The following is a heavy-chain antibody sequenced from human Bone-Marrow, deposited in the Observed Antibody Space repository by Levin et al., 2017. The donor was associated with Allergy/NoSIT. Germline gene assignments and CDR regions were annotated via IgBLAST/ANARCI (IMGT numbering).Heavy chain of an antibody. Sequence: GESLKISCVASGFTLNNFWMHWIRQAPGKGLVWVSRINGDGSLTNYADSVKGRFTISSDSAKNTVYLQINSLRVEDTAVYYCVRLGGYADYDWGFFDYWGQGALVTVSS. CDR3: VRLGGYADYDWGFFDY. J-gene: IGHJ4*02. V-gene: IGHV3-74*01. D-gene: IGHD5-12*01. CDR1: GFTLNNFW. CDR2: INGDGSLT.